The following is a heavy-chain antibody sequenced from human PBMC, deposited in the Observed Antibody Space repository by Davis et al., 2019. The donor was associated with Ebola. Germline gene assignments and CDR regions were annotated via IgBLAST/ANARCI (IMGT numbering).Heavy chain of an antibody. Sequence: PSETLSLTCAVYGGSFSGYYWSWIRQPPGKGLEWIGEINHSGSTNYNPSLKSRVTISVDTSKNQFSLKLSSVTAADTAVYYCASGERNPMDPFDYWGQGTLVTVSS. CDR2: INHSGST. D-gene: IGHD3-10*01. J-gene: IGHJ4*02. CDR3: ASGERNPMDPFDY. CDR1: GGSFSGYY. V-gene: IGHV4-34*01.